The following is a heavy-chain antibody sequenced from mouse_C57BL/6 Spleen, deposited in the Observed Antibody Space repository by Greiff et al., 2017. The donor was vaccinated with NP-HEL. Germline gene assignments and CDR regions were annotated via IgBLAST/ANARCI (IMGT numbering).Heavy chain of an antibody. CDR1: GYTFTSYW. Sequence: VQLQQSGAELVMPGASVKLSCKASGYTFTSYWMHWVKQRPGQGLEWIGEIDPSDSYTNYNQKFKGKSTLTVDKSSSTAYMQLSSLTSEDSAVYYCATGYSNPFAYWGQGTLVTVSA. CDR3: ATGYSNPFAY. D-gene: IGHD2-5*01. J-gene: IGHJ3*01. CDR2: IDPSDSYT. V-gene: IGHV1-69*01.